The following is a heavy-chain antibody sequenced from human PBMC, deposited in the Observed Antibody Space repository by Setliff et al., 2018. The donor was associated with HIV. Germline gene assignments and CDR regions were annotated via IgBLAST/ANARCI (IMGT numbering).Heavy chain of an antibody. CDR2: IYSDGSST. CDR1: GFTFRSYA. J-gene: IGHJ4*02. CDR3: ARVLPQPGY. Sequence: GGSLRLSCAASGFTFRSYAMSWVRQAPGKGLEWVSVIYSDGSSTYYADFVKGRFTISRDNGNNSLFLQMNSLRAEDTAVYYCARVLPQPGYWGQGTLVTVSS. V-gene: IGHV3-23*03.